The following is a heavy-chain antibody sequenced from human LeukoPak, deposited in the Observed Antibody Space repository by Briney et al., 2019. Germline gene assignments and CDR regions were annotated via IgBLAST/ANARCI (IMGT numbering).Heavy chain of an antibody. CDR1: GYRFTNYW. D-gene: IGHD2-15*01. J-gene: IGHJ4*02. Sequence: GESLKISCKGSGYRFTNYWIGWVRQMPGKGLEWMGIIYPGDSNTRYSPSFQGQVTISADKSINTAYVQWSSLKASDTAMCYCARLDGRMYYFDYWGQGTLVTVSS. CDR3: ARLDGRMYYFDY. V-gene: IGHV5-51*01. CDR2: IYPGDSNT.